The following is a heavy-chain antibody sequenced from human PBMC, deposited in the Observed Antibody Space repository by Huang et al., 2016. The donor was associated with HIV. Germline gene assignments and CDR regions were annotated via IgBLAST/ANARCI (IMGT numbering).Heavy chain of an antibody. CDR2: IIPIYDQP. Sequence: QVQLLQSGAEVKKPGSSMKVSCKASGGTLNSYAITWVRQAPGQGLVWMGGIIPIYDQPNYEQKFQGRSTITSDKSTNTGYMTLSRRRSEDTAVYYCARDHVSGGRSLGFDPWGQGTLVTVSS. V-gene: IGHV1-69*06. CDR3: ARDHVSGGRSLGFDP. CDR1: GGTLNSYA. D-gene: IGHD3-16*01. J-gene: IGHJ5*02.